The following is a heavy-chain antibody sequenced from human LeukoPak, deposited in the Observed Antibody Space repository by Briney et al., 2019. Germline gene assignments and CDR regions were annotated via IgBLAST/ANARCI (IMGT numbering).Heavy chain of an antibody. CDR2: ISYDGSNK. J-gene: IGHJ4*02. D-gene: IGHD2-2*01. Sequence: PGRSLRLSCAASGFTFSSYAMHWVRQAPGKGLEWVAVISYDGSNKYYADSVKGRFTISRENSKNTLYLQMNSLRAEDTAVYYCARGNAGNFDYWGQGTLVTVSS. CDR3: ARGNAGNFDY. CDR1: GFTFSSYA. V-gene: IGHV3-30-3*01.